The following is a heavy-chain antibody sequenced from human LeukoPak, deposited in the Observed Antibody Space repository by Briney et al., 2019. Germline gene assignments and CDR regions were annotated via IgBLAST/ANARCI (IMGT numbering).Heavy chain of an antibody. D-gene: IGHD6-19*01. CDR1: GFTFSSYA. Sequence: PGGSLRLSCAASGFTFSSYAMSWVRQAPGKGLEWVSAISGSGGSTYYADSVKGRFTISRDNSKNTLYLQMNSLRAEDTAVYYCAKDSSGWYIGWYFDLWGRGTLVTVSS. J-gene: IGHJ2*01. V-gene: IGHV3-23*01. CDR3: AKDSSGWYIGWYFDL. CDR2: ISGSGGST.